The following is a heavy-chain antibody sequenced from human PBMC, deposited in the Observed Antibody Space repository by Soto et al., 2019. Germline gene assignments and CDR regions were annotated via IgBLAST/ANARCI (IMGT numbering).Heavy chain of an antibody. J-gene: IGHJ5*02. D-gene: IGHD5-12*01. V-gene: IGHV4-59*08. CDR1: GGSISSYY. Sequence: SETLSLTCTVSGGSISSYYWSWIRQPPGKGLEWIGYIYYSGSTNYNPSLKSRVIISVDTSKNQFSLKLSSVTAADTAVYYCARNSGHDSWFDPWGQGTLVTVSS. CDR3: ARNSGHDSWFDP. CDR2: IYYSGST.